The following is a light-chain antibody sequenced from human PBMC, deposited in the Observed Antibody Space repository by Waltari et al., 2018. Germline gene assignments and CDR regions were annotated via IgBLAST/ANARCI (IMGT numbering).Light chain of an antibody. J-gene: IGKJ5*01. CDR2: GAS. Sequence: EIVMTQSPATLSVSPGERATLPCRAIQSVSSNLALYQQKPGQAPRLLIYGASTRATGIPARFSGSGSGTEFTLTISSMQSEDFAVYYCQQYNNWPPVTFGQGTRLEIK. CDR3: QQYNNWPPVT. V-gene: IGKV3-15*01. CDR1: QSVSSN.